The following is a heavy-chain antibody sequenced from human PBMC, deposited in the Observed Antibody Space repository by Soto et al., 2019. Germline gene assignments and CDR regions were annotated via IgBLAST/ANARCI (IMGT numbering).Heavy chain of an antibody. CDR1: SGSISSGGYS. CDR3: ASGLVTTLHY. D-gene: IGHD4-17*01. V-gene: IGHV4-30-2*01. Sequence: PSETLSLTCAVSSGSISSGGYSWSWIRQPPGKGLEWIGYIYHSGSTYYNPSLKSRVTISVDRSKNQFSLKLSSVTAADTAVYYCASGLVTTLHYWGQGTLVTVSS. CDR2: IYHSGST. J-gene: IGHJ4*02.